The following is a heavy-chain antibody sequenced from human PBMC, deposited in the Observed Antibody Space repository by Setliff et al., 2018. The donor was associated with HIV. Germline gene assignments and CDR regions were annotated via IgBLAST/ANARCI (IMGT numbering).Heavy chain of an antibody. CDR1: GGSITSYY. D-gene: IGHD3-3*02. CDR3: ARLEKLDDISYFDY. V-gene: IGHV4-4*07. CDR2: IYISGST. J-gene: IGHJ4*02. Sequence: PSETLSLTCTVSGGSITSYYWSWIRQPAGKGLEWFGRIYISGSTNYNPSFESRVTMSIDTSKNQFSLKLSSVTAADTAVYFCARLEKLDDISYFDYWGQGTLVTVS.